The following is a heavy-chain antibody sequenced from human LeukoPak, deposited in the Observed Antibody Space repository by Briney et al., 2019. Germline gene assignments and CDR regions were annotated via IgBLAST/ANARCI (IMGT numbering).Heavy chain of an antibody. D-gene: IGHD2-15*01. J-gene: IGHJ5*02. V-gene: IGHV1-18*01. CDR2: ISAYNGNT. CDR1: DYTFTSYG. Sequence: ASVKVSCKASDYTFTSYGISWVRQAPGHGLEWMGWISAYNGNTNYAQKLKGRVTMTTDTSASTAYMELRSLRSDDAAVYYLARAGYCSGGSCYSRWFDPWGQGTLVTVSS. CDR3: ARAGYCSGGSCYSRWFDP.